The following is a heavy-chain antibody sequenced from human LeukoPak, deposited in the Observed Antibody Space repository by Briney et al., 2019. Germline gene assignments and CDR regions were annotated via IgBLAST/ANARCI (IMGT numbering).Heavy chain of an antibody. CDR3: ARGDYGGNSFYYYYYMDV. D-gene: IGHD4-23*01. CDR2: TYYRSKWYN. Sequence: SQTLSLTCAISGDSVSSNSAAWDWLRQSPSRGLEWLGRTYYRSKWYNDYAVSVKSRITINPDTSKNQFSLQLNSVTPEDTAVYYCARGDYGGNSFYYYYYMDVWGKGTTVTVSS. J-gene: IGHJ6*03. CDR1: GDSVSSNSAA. V-gene: IGHV6-1*01.